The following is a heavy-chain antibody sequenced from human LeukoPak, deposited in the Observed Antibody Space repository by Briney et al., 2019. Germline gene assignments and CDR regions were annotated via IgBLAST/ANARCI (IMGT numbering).Heavy chain of an antibody. CDR1: GFTVSSNY. CDR3: ARAGANWGSKYAFDI. Sequence: GSLRLSCAAFGFTVSSNYMSWIRQPPGKGLEWIGEINHSGSTNYNPSLKSRVTISVDTSKNQFSLKLSSVTAADTAVYYCARAGANWGSKYAFDIWGQGTMVTVSS. V-gene: IGHV4-34*01. D-gene: IGHD7-27*01. CDR2: INHSGST. J-gene: IGHJ3*02.